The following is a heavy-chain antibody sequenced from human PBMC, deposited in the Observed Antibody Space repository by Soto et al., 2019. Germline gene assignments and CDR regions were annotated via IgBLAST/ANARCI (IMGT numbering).Heavy chain of an antibody. CDR3: IKSRFSGSKESDFDF. Sequence: QITLKESGPTLVKPTQTLTLTCTISGFSLTSRGMGVGWVRQPPGKALEWLGVIFWDDEKRYSPSLKSRLTLAKDTSRNQVVLTMTNMDPVDTGTYYCIKSRFSGSKESDFDFWGRGTLVTVSS. J-gene: IGHJ4*02. D-gene: IGHD3-10*01. V-gene: IGHV2-5*04. CDR1: GFSLTSRGMG. CDR2: IFWDDEK.